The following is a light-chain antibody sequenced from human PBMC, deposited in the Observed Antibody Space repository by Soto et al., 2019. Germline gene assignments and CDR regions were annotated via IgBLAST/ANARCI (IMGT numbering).Light chain of an antibody. CDR2: EVS. CDR1: SSDVGGYNY. V-gene: IGLV2-14*01. J-gene: IGLJ1*01. Sequence: QSALTQPASVSGSPGQSIAISCTGTSSDVGGYNYVSWYQHHPGKAPKLMIYEVSNRPSGVSNRFSGSKSGNTASLTISGLQAEDEADYYCNSYTSTSTHVFGTGTKVTVL. CDR3: NSYTSTSTHV.